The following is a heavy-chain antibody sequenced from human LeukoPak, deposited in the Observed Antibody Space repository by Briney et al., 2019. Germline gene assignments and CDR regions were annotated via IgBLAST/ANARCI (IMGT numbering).Heavy chain of an antibody. CDR3: ARVQLYGDYTSGADY. CDR2: TSSSSSYI. CDR1: GFTFSSYS. V-gene: IGHV3-21*01. D-gene: IGHD4-17*01. J-gene: IGHJ4*02. Sequence: GGSLRLSCAASGFTFSSYSMNWVRQAPGKGLEWVSSTSSSSSYIYYADSVKGRFTISRDNAKNSLYLQMNSLRAEDTAVYYCARVQLYGDYTSGADYWGQGTLVTVSS.